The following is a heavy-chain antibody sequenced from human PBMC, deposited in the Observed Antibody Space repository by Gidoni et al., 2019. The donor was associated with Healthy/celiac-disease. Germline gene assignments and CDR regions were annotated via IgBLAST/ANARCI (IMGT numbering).Heavy chain of an antibody. J-gene: IGHJ4*02. V-gene: IGHV3-23*01. CDR3: AKGPTYYDFWSGFPAGDY. Sequence: EVQLLESGGGLVQPGGSLRLSCAASGFTFSSYAMSWVRQAPGKGLAWVSAISGSGGSTYYADSVKGRFTISRDNSKNTLYLQMNSLRAEYTAVYYCAKGPTYYDFWSGFPAGDYWGQGTLVTVSS. CDR2: ISGSGGST. D-gene: IGHD3-3*01. CDR1: GFTFSSYA.